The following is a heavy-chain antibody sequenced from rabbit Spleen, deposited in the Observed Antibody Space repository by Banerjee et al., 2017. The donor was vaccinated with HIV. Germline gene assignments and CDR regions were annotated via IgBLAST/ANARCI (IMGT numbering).Heavy chain of an antibody. J-gene: IGHJ4*01. CDR2: IYAGGGGGT. CDR1: GFSFNSGYD. Sequence: QEQLKETGGGLVKPGASLTLTCKASGFSFNSGYDVCWVRQAPGKGLELIACIYAGGGGGTYYASWAKGRFTISKTSSTTVTLQMTSLTVADTATYFCARDAGRGDYIDGVFNLWGPGPSSPS. D-gene: IGHD8-1*01. V-gene: IGHV1S45*01. CDR3: ARDAGRGDYIDGVFNL.